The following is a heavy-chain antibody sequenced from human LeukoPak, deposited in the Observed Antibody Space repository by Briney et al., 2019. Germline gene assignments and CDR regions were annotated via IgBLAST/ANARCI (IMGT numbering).Heavy chain of an antibody. V-gene: IGHV1-69*01. CDR3: ARGGRERYSYGRS. Sequence: ASVKVSCKASGGTFSSCAISWVRQAPGQGLEWMGGIIPIFGTANYAQKFQGRVTITADESTSTAYMELSSLRSEDTAVYYCARGGRERYSYGRSWGQGTLVIVSS. CDR1: GGTFSSCA. J-gene: IGHJ4*02. CDR2: IIPIFGTA. D-gene: IGHD5-18*01.